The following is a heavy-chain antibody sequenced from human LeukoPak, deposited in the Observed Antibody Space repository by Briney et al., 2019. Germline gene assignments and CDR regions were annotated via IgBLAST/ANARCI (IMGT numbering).Heavy chain of an antibody. D-gene: IGHD2-2*02. V-gene: IGHV3-23*01. J-gene: IGHJ4*02. Sequence: GGSLRLSCAASGFTFSNYAMSWVRQAPGKGLEWVSAISGGGGSTYYADSVKGRFTISRDNSKNTLYLQMNSLRAEDTAVYYCAKDRGRYCSSTSCYTEEYYFDYWGQGTLVTVSS. CDR3: AKDRGRYCSSTSCYTEEYYFDY. CDR2: ISGGGGST. CDR1: GFTFSNYA.